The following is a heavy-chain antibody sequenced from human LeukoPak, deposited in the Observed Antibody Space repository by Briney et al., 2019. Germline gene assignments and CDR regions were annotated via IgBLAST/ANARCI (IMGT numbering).Heavy chain of an antibody. Sequence: SETLSLTCTVSGGSLTNYYWSWIRQPPGKGLEWIGYISYSGSTDYNPSLRSRITFSVDTFENQFSLKLSSLTAADTAVYYCARLGGYSGWSFYWYIDVWGRGTLVTVSS. J-gene: IGHJ2*01. D-gene: IGHD6-19*01. CDR1: GGSLTNYY. CDR2: ISYSGST. CDR3: ARLGGYSGWSFYWYIDV. V-gene: IGHV4-59*08.